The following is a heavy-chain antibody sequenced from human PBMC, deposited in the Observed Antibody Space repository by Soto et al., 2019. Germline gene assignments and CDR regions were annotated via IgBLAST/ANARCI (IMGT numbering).Heavy chain of an antibody. D-gene: IGHD1-1*01. CDR2: IIPILGIA. CDR3: ATGLWSYNWSGVLFWIDL. Sequence: ASVKVSCKASGGTFSSYTISWVRQAPGQGLEWMGRIIPILGIANYAQKFQGRVTMTEDTSTDTAYMELSSLRSEDTAVYYCATGLWSYNWSGVLFWIDLSGQGTLVTGSS. J-gene: IGHJ5*02. V-gene: IGHV1-69*02. CDR1: GGTFSSYT.